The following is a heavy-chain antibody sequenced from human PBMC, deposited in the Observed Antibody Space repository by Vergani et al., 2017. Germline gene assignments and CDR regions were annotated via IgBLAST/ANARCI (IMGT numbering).Heavy chain of an antibody. CDR3: ARGALWIRQGFHY. CDR1: GGSFNGFY. Sequence: QVQLQQWGAGLLKPSETLSLTFGVSGGSFNGFYWTWIRQSPGKGLEWIGEINHIGSTNYNPSLKSRVTLSVDTSKKQFSLKLNSVTAADTAVYYCARGALWIRQGFHYWGQGTLVTVSP. V-gene: IGHV4-34*01. D-gene: IGHD1-1*01. J-gene: IGHJ4*02. CDR2: INHIGST.